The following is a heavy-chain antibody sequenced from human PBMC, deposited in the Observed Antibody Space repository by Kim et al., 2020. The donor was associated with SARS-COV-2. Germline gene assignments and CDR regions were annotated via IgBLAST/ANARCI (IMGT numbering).Heavy chain of an antibody. CDR2: ISGSGGST. Sequence: GGSLRLSCAASGFTFSSYAMSWVRQAPGKGLEWVSAISGSGGSTYYADSVKGRFTISRDNSKNTLYLQMNSLRAEDTAVYYCAKAMGYRYDFWSGRQRGSGAFDIWGQGTMVTVSS. V-gene: IGHV3-23*01. CDR3: AKAMGYRYDFWSGRQRGSGAFDI. D-gene: IGHD3-3*01. CDR1: GFTFSSYA. J-gene: IGHJ3*02.